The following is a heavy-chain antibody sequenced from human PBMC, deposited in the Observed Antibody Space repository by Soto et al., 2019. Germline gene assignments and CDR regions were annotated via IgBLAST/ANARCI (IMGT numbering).Heavy chain of an antibody. J-gene: IGHJ4*02. CDR2: IYSSGTT. D-gene: IGHD2-21*02. CDR3: ARGPFCGDDCYFDV. CDR1: GGSIRGFY. V-gene: IGHV4-4*07. Sequence: QVLLQEPGPRLVKPSETLSLTCTVAGGSIRGFYWSWVRQPAGKGLEWIGRIYSSGTTKYNPSLRNRVTISVDTSTDQYALNLASMTAADTAVYFCARGPFCGDDCYFDVWGQGTQVTVSS.